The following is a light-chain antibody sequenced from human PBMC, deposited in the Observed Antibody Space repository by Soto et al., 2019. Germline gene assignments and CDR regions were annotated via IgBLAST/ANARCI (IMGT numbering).Light chain of an antibody. CDR1: QGISSY. J-gene: IGKJ1*01. V-gene: IGKV1-27*01. CDR3: QNYYNAPET. Sequence: DIQMTQSPSSLSASVGDRVTITCRASQGISSYLAWYQQRPGKVPKVLIYAASTLHSGVPSRFSGSGSGTDFTLTISNVQPEDVATYYCQNYYNAPETFGEVAK. CDR2: AAS.